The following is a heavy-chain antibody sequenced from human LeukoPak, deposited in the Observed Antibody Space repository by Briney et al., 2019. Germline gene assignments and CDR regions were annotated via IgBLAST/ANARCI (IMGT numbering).Heavy chain of an antibody. CDR3: ARGENPYDY. CDR2: INAYNGNT. J-gene: IGHJ4*02. Sequence: ASVKVSFKTSGYTFTYYVISWVPQAPGQGLEWVGWINAYNGNTNDAQKFQGRVTMTTDTSTSTAYMELRRLRSDDTAVYYCARGENPYDYWGQGTLVSVSS. V-gene: IGHV1-18*01. CDR1: GYTFTYYV. D-gene: IGHD1-26*01.